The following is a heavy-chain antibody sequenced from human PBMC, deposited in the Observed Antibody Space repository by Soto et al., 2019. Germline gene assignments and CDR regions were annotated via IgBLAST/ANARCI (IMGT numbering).Heavy chain of an antibody. CDR3: TRDAARDSSARGWFDP. CDR1: GFTFRSFT. D-gene: IGHD6-13*01. Sequence: GGSLRLSCAASGFTFRSFTMNWVRQAPGKGLEWVSTISSNSAYIYYTDALRGRFTISRDNAKNSLHLQMNSLRAEDTAVYYCTRDAARDSSARGWFDPWGPGTLGTVYS. J-gene: IGHJ5*02. CDR2: ISSNSAYI. V-gene: IGHV3-21*01.